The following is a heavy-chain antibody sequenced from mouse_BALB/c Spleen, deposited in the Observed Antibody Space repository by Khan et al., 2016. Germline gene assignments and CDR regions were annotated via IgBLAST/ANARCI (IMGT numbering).Heavy chain of an antibody. D-gene: IGHD4-1*01. V-gene: IGHV3-2*02. CDR2: ISYSGST. CDR1: GYSITSDYA. CDR3: ASWEGFAY. J-gene: IGHJ3*01. Sequence: VQLQESGPGLVKPSQSLSLTCTVTGYSITSDYAWYWIRQFPGNKLEWVGYISYSGSTSYNPYLKSRLTLTRDTSSNQFFLQLTSVTTEDSATYYCASWEGFAYWGQGTIVTVAA.